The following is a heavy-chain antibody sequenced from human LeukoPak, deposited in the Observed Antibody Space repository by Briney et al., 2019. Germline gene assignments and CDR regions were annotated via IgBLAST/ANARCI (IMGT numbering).Heavy chain of an antibody. J-gene: IGHJ6*02. V-gene: IGHV3-33*06. D-gene: IGHD1-26*01. CDR2: IWYDGSNK. CDR3: AKGSSSGSYYFYYYYYYGMDV. Sequence: GGSLRLSCAASGFTFSSYGMHWVRQAPGKGLEWVAVIWYDGSNKYYADSVKGRFTISRDNSKNTLYLQMNSLRAEDTAVYYCAKGSSSGSYYFYYYYYYGMDVWGQGTTVTVSS. CDR1: GFTFSSYG.